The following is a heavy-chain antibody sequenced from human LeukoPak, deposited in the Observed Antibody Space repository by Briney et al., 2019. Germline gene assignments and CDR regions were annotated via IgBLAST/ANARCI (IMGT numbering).Heavy chain of an antibody. CDR1: GFTFSSYA. V-gene: IGHV3-23*01. D-gene: IGHD2-8*01. J-gene: IGHJ4*02. Sequence: GGSLRLSCAGSGFTFSSYAMSWVRQAPGKGLEWVSAISDSGDYTYYADSVKGRFTISRGNSKNTLYLHVNSLRAEDTAVYYCAKDTSIGKYCTSGVCSPFDYWGQGILVTVSS. CDR2: ISDSGDYT. CDR3: AKDTSIGKYCTSGVCSPFDY.